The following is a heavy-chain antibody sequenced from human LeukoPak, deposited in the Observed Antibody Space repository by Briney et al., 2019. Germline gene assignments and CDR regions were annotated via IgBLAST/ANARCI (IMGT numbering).Heavy chain of an antibody. CDR3: GRDKRGSAFDP. Sequence: GGTLRLSCAASGFTSTSYAMSWGRQGPGQGLECVSHISGSGGSTYYAESARGRFTISRDYSKNTLYLQINSLRATDTAVYYCGRDKRGSAFDPWGQGTLVTVSS. CDR1: GFTSTSYA. D-gene: IGHD5-24*01. CDR2: ISGSGGST. J-gene: IGHJ5*02. V-gene: IGHV3-23*01.